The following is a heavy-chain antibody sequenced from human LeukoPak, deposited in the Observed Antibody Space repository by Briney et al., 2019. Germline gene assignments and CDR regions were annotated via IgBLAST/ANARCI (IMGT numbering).Heavy chain of an antibody. J-gene: IGHJ4*02. CDR3: ARDRGIYGDYDTSFDY. Sequence: SETLSLTCAVSGGSISSSNWWSWVRQPPGKGLEWIGEIYHSGSTNYNPSLKSRVTISVDKSKNQFSLKLSSVTAADTAVYYCARDRGIYGDYDTSFDYWGQGTLVTVSS. V-gene: IGHV4-4*02. CDR1: GGSISSSNW. CDR2: IYHSGST. D-gene: IGHD4-17*01.